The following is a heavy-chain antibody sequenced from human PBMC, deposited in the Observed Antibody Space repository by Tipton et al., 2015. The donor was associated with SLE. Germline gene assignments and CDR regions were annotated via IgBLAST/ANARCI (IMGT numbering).Heavy chain of an antibody. CDR2: IYTSGST. CDR3: ARQGSDWVWYFDL. Sequence: TLSLTCAVYGGSFSGYYWSWIRQPPGKGLEWIGRIYTSGSTNYDPSLKSRVTMSLDTSENQFSLKLTSVTAADTAVYYCARQGSDWVWYFDLWGRGTLVTVSS. V-gene: IGHV4-59*10. D-gene: IGHD2-21*01. CDR1: GGSFSGYY. J-gene: IGHJ2*01.